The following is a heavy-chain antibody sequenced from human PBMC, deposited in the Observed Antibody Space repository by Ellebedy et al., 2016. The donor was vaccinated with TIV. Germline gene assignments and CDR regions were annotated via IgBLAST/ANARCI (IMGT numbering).Heavy chain of an antibody. CDR1: GYTFTGYY. D-gene: IGHD3-22*01. Sequence: ASVKVSCKASGYTFTGYYMHWVRQAPGQGLEWMGWINPNSGGTNYAQKFQGRVTMTRDTSISTAYMELSRLRSDDTAVYYCARDYYDSSGYGHFDYWGQGTLVTVSS. V-gene: IGHV1-2*02. CDR2: INPNSGGT. J-gene: IGHJ4*02. CDR3: ARDYYDSSGYGHFDY.